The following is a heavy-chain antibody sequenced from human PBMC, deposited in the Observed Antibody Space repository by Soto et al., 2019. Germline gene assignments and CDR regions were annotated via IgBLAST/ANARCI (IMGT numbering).Heavy chain of an antibody. D-gene: IGHD3-22*01. CDR1: GFTFSSYG. Sequence: PGGSLRLSCAASGFTFSSYGMHWVRQAPGKGLEWVAVISYDGSNKYYADSVKGRFTISRDNSKNTLYLQMNSLRAEDTAVYYCAKGKTYYYDSSGLDYWGQGTLVTVSS. CDR3: AKGKTYYYDSSGLDY. V-gene: IGHV3-30*18. J-gene: IGHJ4*02. CDR2: ISYDGSNK.